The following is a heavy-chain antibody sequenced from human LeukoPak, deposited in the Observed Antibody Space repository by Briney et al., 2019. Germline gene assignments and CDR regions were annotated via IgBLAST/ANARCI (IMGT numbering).Heavy chain of an antibody. J-gene: IGHJ4*02. Sequence: GGSLRLSCVVSGFTFSDYYMSWIRQAPGKGLEWVSYISDSSDDRRYADSVEGRFTISRDNSKNSLYLQMNALRAEDTGVYYCGFIAAAGRWGQGTLVTVPS. D-gene: IGHD6-25*01. CDR3: GFIAAAGR. CDR2: ISDSSDDR. V-gene: IGHV3-11*06. CDR1: GFTFSDYY.